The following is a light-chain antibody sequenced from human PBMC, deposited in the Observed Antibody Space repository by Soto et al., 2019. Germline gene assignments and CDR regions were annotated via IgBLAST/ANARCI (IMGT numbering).Light chain of an antibody. Sequence: QSVLTQPPSASGSPGQSVTISCTGTSSDVGGYNFVSWYQQHPGKAPKLMICEVTKRPSGVPDRFSGSKSGNTASLTVSGLQAEDGADYYCSSYSGTNNYVFGTGTKVTVL. CDR2: EVT. CDR3: SSYSGTNNYV. CDR1: SSDVGGYNF. V-gene: IGLV2-8*01. J-gene: IGLJ1*01.